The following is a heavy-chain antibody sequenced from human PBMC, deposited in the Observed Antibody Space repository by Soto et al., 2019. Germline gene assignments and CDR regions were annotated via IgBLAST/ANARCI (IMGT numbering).Heavy chain of an antibody. CDR1: GYTFTSYD. CDR2: MNPNSGNT. CDR3: ARSGEHPFDF. D-gene: IGHD6-25*01. V-gene: IGHV1-8*01. J-gene: IGHJ4*02. Sequence: ASVKVSCKASGYTFTSYDINWVRQATGQGLEWMGWMNPNSGNTGYAQKFQGRVTMTRNTSISTAYMELSGLRYDDTALYYCARSGEHPFDFWGQGTLVTVSS.